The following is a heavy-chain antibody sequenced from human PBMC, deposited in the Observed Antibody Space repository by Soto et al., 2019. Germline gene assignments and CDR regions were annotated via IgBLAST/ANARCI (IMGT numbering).Heavy chain of an antibody. CDR2: MNPNSGNT. CDR3: ARDWGSYRHRPFDY. CDR1: GYTFTSYD. V-gene: IGHV1-8*01. D-gene: IGHD3-16*02. J-gene: IGHJ4*02. Sequence: QVQLVQSGAEEKKPGASVKVSCKASGYTFTSYDINWVRQATGQGLEWMGWMNPNSGNTGYAQKFQGRVTMTRNTSISTAYMELSSLRSEDTAVYYCARDWGSYRHRPFDYWGQGTLVTVSS.